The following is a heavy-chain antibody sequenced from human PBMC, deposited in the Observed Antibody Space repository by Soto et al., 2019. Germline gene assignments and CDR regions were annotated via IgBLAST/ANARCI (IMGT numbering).Heavy chain of an antibody. CDR2: INAGNGNT. V-gene: IGHV1-3*01. CDR1: GYTFTSYA. Sequence: ASVKVSCKASGYTFTSYAMHWVRQAPGQRLEWMGWINAGNGNTKYSQKFQGRATITRDTSASTAYMELSSLRSEDTAVYYCARDHVAARDYYYYGMDVWGQGTTVTVSS. D-gene: IGHD6-6*01. J-gene: IGHJ6*02. CDR3: ARDHVAARDYYYYGMDV.